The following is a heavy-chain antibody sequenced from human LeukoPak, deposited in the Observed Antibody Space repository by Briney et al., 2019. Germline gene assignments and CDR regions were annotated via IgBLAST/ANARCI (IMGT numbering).Heavy chain of an antibody. CDR1: GGTFSSYA. Sequence: ASVKVSCKASGGTFSSYAISWVRQAPGQGLEWMGRIIPILGIANYAQKFQGRVTITADKSTSTAYMELSSLRSEDTAVYYCARDYGSSWSFNWFDPWGQGTLVTVSS. CDR2: IIPILGIA. J-gene: IGHJ5*02. V-gene: IGHV1-69*04. D-gene: IGHD6-13*01. CDR3: ARDYGSSWSFNWFDP.